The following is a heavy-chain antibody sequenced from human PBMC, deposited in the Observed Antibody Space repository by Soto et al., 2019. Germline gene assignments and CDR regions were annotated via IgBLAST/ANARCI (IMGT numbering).Heavy chain of an antibody. J-gene: IGHJ4*02. V-gene: IGHV3-74*01. Sequence: EVQLVESGGGLVQPGGSLRVSCTASEFTFSSYWMHWVRQAPGKGLVWVSRINEDGSHILYADSVKGRFTISRDNVKNTLVLQMSSLRAEDTAIYYCSRGSSGWSGIDYWGPGTLVTVSS. D-gene: IGHD6-19*01. CDR1: EFTFSSYW. CDR3: SRGSSGWSGIDY. CDR2: INEDGSHI.